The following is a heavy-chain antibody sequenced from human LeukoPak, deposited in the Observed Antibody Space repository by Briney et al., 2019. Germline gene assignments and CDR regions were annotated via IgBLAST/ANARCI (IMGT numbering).Heavy chain of an antibody. D-gene: IGHD6-6*01. CDR1: GFTFSSYS. Sequence: PGGSLRLSCAASGFTFSSYSMNWVRQAPGKGLEWVSSISSSSSYIYYADSVKGRFTISRDNAKNSLYLQMNSLRAEDTAVYYCARGPNSNWSGLDFWGQGTLLTVSS. J-gene: IGHJ4*02. CDR2: ISSSSSYI. CDR3: ARGPNSNWSGLDF. V-gene: IGHV3-21*01.